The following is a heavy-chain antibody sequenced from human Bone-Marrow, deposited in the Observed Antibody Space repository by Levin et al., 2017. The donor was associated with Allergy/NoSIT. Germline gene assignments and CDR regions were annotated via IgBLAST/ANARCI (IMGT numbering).Heavy chain of an antibody. J-gene: IGHJ4*02. Sequence: PSETLSLTCAASGFTFSTFWMSWVRQAPGKGLEWVANIKQDGSDKYYVDSVEGRFTLSRDNAKNSLYLQMNSLRVEDTAVYYCARDHDGEDEYFDFWGQGTLVTVSS. CDR2: IKQDGSDK. CDR1: GFTFSTFW. D-gene: IGHD3-10*01. CDR3: ARDHDGEDEYFDF. V-gene: IGHV3-7*01.